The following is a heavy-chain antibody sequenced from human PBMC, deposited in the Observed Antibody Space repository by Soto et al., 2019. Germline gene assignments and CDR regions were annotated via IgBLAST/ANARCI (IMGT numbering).Heavy chain of an antibody. V-gene: IGHV1-69*01. CDR2: IIPIFGTA. D-gene: IGHD6-6*01. CDR3: ARGGASSIAARPRYYYYGMDV. J-gene: IGHJ6*02. CDR1: GGTFSSYA. Sequence: QVQLVQSGAEVKKPGSSVKVSCKASGGTFSSYAISWVRQAPGQGLEWMGGIIPIFGTANYAQKFQGRVTITADESTSTAYMELSSLRSEDTAVYYCARGGASSIAARPRYYYYGMDVWGQGTTVTVSS.